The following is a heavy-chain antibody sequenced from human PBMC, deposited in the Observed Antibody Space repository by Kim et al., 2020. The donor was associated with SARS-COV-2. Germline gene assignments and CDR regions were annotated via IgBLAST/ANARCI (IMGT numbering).Heavy chain of an antibody. J-gene: IGHJ5*02. V-gene: IGHV4-34*01. Sequence: STNYTPSLKSRVTISVDTSKNQFSLKLSSVTAADTAVYYCASHFRRWFDPWGQGTLVTVSS. CDR3: ASHFRRWFDP. CDR2: ST. D-gene: IGHD3-3*02.